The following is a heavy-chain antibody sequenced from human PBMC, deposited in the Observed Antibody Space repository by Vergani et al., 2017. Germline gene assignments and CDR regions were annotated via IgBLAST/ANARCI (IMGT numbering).Heavy chain of an antibody. Sequence: EVQLVESGGGLVQPGGSLRLSCATSGFTFSSYAMSWFRQAPGKGLEWVSAINGRGSSTYYADSVKGRFTISRDNSKNTLYLQMNSLRAEDTAVYYCARDAQYSYGDYFDSWGQGILVTVSS. J-gene: IGHJ4*02. D-gene: IGHD5-18*01. CDR3: ARDAQYSYGDYFDS. V-gene: IGHV3-23*04. CDR2: INGRGSST. CDR1: GFTFSSYA.